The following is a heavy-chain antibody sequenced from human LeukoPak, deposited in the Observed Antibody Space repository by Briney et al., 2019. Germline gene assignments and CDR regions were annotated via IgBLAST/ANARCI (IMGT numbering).Heavy chain of an antibody. D-gene: IGHD4-17*01. CDR1: GYPFTGYY. CDR3: ARVHPVTTYYGMDV. Sequence: ASVKVSCKASGYPFTGYYMHWVRQAPGQGLEWMGWINPNSGGTNYAQKFQGRVTMTRDTSISTAYMELSRLRSDDTAVCYCARVHPVTTYYGMDVWGQGTTVTVSS. CDR2: INPNSGGT. V-gene: IGHV1-2*02. J-gene: IGHJ6*02.